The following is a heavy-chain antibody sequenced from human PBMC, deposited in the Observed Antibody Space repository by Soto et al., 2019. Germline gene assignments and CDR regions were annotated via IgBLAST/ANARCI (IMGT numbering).Heavy chain of an antibody. CDR2: ISAYNGNT. D-gene: IGHD2-2*01. J-gene: IGHJ4*02. CDR3: ARAVGGGYCSSTSCYGTLADY. V-gene: IGHV1-18*01. Sequence: RASVKVSCKASGYTFTSYGISWVRQAPGQGLEWMGWISAYNGNTNYAQKLQGRVTMTTDTSTSTAYMELRSLRSDDTAVYYCARAVGGGYCSSTSCYGTLADYWGQGTLVTVSS. CDR1: GYTFTSYG.